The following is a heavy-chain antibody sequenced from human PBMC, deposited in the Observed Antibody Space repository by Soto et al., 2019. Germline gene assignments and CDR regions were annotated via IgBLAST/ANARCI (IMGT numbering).Heavy chain of an antibody. CDR3: ARDRNWQLDDC. J-gene: IGHJ4*02. CDR1: GFTFDDYA. Sequence: GGSLRLSCAASGFTFDDYAMHWVRQAPGKGLEWVSRINGDGSGTNYADSVKGRFTISRDNAKGTLYLQMNSLRAEDTAVYYCARDRNWQLDDCWGQGTLVTVSS. CDR2: INGDGSGT. D-gene: IGHD1-1*01. V-gene: IGHV3-74*01.